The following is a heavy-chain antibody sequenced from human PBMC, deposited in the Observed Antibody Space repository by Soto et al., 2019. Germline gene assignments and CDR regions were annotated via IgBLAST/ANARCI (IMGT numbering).Heavy chain of an antibody. V-gene: IGHV3-11*01. CDR1: GFTFSDYY. Sequence: GGSLRLSCAASGFTFSDYYMSWIRQAPGKGLEWVSYISSSGSTIDYAVSVKGRFTISRDNAKNSLYLQMNSLRGEDTAVYYCARDLDYGDYRLYYFDYWGQGTLVTVSS. J-gene: IGHJ4*02. CDR2: ISSSGSTI. CDR3: ARDLDYGDYRLYYFDY. D-gene: IGHD4-17*01.